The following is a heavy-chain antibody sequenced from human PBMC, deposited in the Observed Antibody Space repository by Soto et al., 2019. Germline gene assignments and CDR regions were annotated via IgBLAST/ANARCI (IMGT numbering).Heavy chain of an antibody. V-gene: IGHV4-31*03. CDR1: GGSITSGGCY. CDR3: AATVTDRPYYFDY. J-gene: IGHJ4*02. Sequence: SETLSLTCTFSGGSITSGGCYWSWIRQHPGKGLEWIGYIYYSGSTYYNPSLKSRVTISVDTSKNQFSLKLSSVTAADTAVYYCAATVTDRPYYFDYWGQGTLVTVS. D-gene: IGHD4-17*01. CDR2: IYYSGST.